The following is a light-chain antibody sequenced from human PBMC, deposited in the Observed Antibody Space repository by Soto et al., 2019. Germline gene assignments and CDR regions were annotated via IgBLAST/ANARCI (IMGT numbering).Light chain of an antibody. CDR1: QSIRSW. CDR2: DAS. CDR3: QHYNSYSRT. J-gene: IGKJ1*01. Sequence: DIQMTQSPSTLSASVGDKVTLTCRASQSIRSWLAWYQQKPGKAPKLLIYDASSLESGVPSRFSGSGSGTEFTLTISSLQPDDFAPYYCQHYNSYSRTFGQGTKVEIK. V-gene: IGKV1-5*01.